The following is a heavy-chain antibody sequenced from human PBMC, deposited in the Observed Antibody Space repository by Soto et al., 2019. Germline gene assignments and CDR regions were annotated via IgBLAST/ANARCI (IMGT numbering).Heavy chain of an antibody. V-gene: IGHV1-18*01. J-gene: IGHJ6*02. Sequence: ASVKVSCKASGSTFSSYAISWVRQAPGQGLEWMGWISAYNGNTNYAQKLQGRVTMTTDTSTSTAYMELRSLRSDDTAVYYCARANYDYVWGYYYYGMDVWGQGTTVTVSS. D-gene: IGHD3-16*01. CDR1: GSTFSSYA. CDR3: ARANYDYVWGYYYYGMDV. CDR2: ISAYNGNT.